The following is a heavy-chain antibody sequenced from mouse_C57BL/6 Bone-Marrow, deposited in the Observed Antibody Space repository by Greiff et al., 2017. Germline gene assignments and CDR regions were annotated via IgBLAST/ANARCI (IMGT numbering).Heavy chain of an antibody. CDR1: GYTFTSYW. V-gene: IGHV1-55*01. Sequence: QVQLKQPGAELVKPGASVKMSCKASGYTFTSYWITWVKQRPGQGLEWIGDLYPGSGSTNYNEKFKSKATLTVDTSSSTAYMQLSSLTSEDSAVYYCARRGGSMDYYAMDYWGQGTSVTVSS. CDR3: ARRGGSMDYYAMDY. J-gene: IGHJ4*01. D-gene: IGHD1-1*02. CDR2: LYPGSGST.